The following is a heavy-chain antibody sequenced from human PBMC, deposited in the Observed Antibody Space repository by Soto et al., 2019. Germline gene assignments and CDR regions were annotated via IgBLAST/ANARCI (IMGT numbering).Heavy chain of an antibody. V-gene: IGHV3-23*01. CDR3: AKTGSSWYFGDFQH. Sequence: PVGSLRLSCAASGFTFSSYSMSWVRQAPGKGLEWVSAISCSGGSRYYADSVKGRFTISRDNSKITLYLQMNSLRAEDTAVYYCAKTGSSWYFGDFQHWGQGTLVTVSS. CDR1: GFTFSSYS. CDR2: ISCSGGSR. D-gene: IGHD6-13*01. J-gene: IGHJ1*01.